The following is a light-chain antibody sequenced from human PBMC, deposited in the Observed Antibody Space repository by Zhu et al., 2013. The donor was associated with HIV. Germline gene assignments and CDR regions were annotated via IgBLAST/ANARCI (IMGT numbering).Light chain of an antibody. CDR3: GTWDSSLSAYV. Sequence: QSVLTQPPSVSAAPGQTVTISCSGSSSNIGNNYVSWYQQLPGTAPKLLIYDNHKRASGIPDRFSGSKSGTSATLGITGLQTGDEADYYCGTWDSSLSAYVFGTGTKVTVL. CDR1: SSNIGNNY. J-gene: IGLJ1*01. V-gene: IGLV1-51*01. CDR2: DNH.